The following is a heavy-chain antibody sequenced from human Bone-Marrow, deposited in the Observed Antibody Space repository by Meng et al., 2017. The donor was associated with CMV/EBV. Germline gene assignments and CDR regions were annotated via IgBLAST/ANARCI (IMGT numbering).Heavy chain of an antibody. CDR2: IYSGDSDT. CDR3: ASQGPLGYCSSTSCYLDAFDI. CDR1: GYSFTSYW. V-gene: IGHV5-51*01. D-gene: IGHD2-2*01. Sequence: GESLKISCQGSGYSFTSYWIGWVRQMPGKGLEWMGIIYSGDSDTRYSPSFQGQVTISADKSISTVYLQWSSLKASDTAMYYCASQGPLGYCSSTSCYLDAFDIWGQGTMVTVSS. J-gene: IGHJ3*02.